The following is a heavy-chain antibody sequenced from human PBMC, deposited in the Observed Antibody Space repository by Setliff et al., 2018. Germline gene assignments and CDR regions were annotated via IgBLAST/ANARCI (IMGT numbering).Heavy chain of an antibody. CDR3: AKDSGSSGWYVDY. Sequence: PGGSLRLSCAASGFTFDDYAMHWVRQAPGKGLEWVSLISWDGGSSYYADSVKGRFTISRDNSKNSLYLQMNSLRAEDTALYYCAKDSGSSGWYVDYWGQGTLVTVSS. J-gene: IGHJ4*02. CDR2: ISWDGGSS. CDR1: GFTFDDYA. D-gene: IGHD6-19*01. V-gene: IGHV3-43D*03.